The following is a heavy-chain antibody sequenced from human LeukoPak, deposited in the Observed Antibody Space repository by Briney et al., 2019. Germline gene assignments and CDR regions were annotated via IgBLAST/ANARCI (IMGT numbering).Heavy chain of an antibody. D-gene: IGHD3-16*01. J-gene: IGHJ4*02. CDR1: GFPFSDYG. CDR3: ARDYIETIGDY. V-gene: IGHV3-33*01. Sequence: GGSLRLSCAASGFPFSDYGIHWVRQAPGKGLEWVAVVWFDSSHKFYADSVSGRFTISRDNSKNMVYLQMNSLRAEDTAVYYCARDYIETIGDYWGQGTLVTVSS. CDR2: VWFDSSHK.